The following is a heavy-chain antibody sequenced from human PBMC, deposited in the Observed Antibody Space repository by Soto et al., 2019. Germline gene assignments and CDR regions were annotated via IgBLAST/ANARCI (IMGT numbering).Heavy chain of an antibody. CDR1: GFSLTTSGVG. CDR3: AHRVLRTVFGLVTTTAIYFDF. V-gene: IGHV2-5*02. CDR2: IYWDDDK. Sequence: QITLNESGPTQVKPRQTLTLTCTFSGFSLTTSGVGVGWIRQSPGKATEWLALIYWDDDKRYRPSLKSRLTITKDTSKNQVVLTMADLDPADTATYYCAHRVLRTVFGLVTTTAIYFDFWGQGTPVAVSS. D-gene: IGHD3-3*01. J-gene: IGHJ4*02.